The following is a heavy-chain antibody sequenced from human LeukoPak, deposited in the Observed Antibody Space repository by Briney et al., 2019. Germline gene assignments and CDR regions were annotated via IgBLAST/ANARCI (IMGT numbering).Heavy chain of an antibody. Sequence: SETLSLTCTVSGGSISSSSYYWGWIRQPPGKGLEWIGSIYYSGSTYYNPSLKSRVTISVDTSKNQFSLKLSSVTAADTAVYYCARVYYYDSSGYYSHYWGQGTLVTVSS. CDR3: ARVYYYDSSGYYSHY. CDR1: GGSISSSSYY. D-gene: IGHD3-22*01. J-gene: IGHJ4*02. CDR2: IYYSGST. V-gene: IGHV4-39*07.